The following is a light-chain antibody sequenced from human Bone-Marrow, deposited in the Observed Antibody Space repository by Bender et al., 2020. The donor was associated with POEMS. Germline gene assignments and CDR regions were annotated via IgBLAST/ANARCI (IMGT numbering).Light chain of an antibody. CDR2: QDN. V-gene: IGLV3-9*01. Sequence: SYVLTQPPSVSVAPGQTARIPCGGNDIGSKTVHWYQQRPGQAPVLVIYQDNKRPSGIPERFSGSNSGTTATLTISGTQVMDEADYYCQAWDSNTGVFGGGTRLTVL. J-gene: IGLJ3*02. CDR3: QAWDSNTGV. CDR1: DIGSKT.